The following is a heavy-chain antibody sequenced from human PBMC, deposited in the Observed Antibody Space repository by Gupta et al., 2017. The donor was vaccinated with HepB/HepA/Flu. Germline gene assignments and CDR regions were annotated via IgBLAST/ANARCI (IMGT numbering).Heavy chain of an antibody. V-gene: IGHV4-39*01. CDR1: GGSISSSSYY. CDR2: IYYSGST. J-gene: IGHJ3*02. D-gene: IGHD1-26*01. Sequence: QLQLQESGPGLVKPSETLSLTCTVSGGSISSSSYYWGWIRQPPGKGLEWIGSIYYSGSTYYNPSLKSRVTISVDTSKNKFSLKLSSVTAADTAVYYCARPTHRGATMRAFDIWGQGTMVTVSS. CDR3: ARPTHRGATMRAFDI.